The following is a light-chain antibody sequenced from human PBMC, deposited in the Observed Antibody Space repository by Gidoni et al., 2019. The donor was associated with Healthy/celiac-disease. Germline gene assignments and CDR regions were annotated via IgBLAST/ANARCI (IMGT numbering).Light chain of an antibody. CDR3: QSADSSGTYGV. CDR1: ALPKQY. J-gene: IGLJ3*02. Sequence: SYELTQPPSVSVSPGQTARITCSGDALPKQYAYWYQQKPGQAPVLVIYKDSERPSGTPERFSGSSSEKTVTLTISGVQAEDEADYYCQSADSSGTYGVFGGGTKLTVL. V-gene: IGLV3-25*03. CDR2: KDS.